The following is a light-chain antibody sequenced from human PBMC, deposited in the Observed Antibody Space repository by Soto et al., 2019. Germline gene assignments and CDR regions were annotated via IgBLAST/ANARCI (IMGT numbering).Light chain of an antibody. J-gene: IGKJ1*01. CDR3: LQYHSFPVT. V-gene: IGKV4-1*01. Sequence: DIVMTQSPDSLAVSLGERATIHCKSSQGVLHSSHKKDYFAWYQQKPGQPPRQLIYWASTRGSGVPDRFSGSGSGTDFTFTISNLQAEDAAVYYCLQYHSFPVTFGQGTKVELK. CDR1: QGVLHSSHKKDY. CDR2: WAS.